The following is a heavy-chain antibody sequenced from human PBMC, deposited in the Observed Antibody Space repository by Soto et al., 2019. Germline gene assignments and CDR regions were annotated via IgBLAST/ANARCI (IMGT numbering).Heavy chain of an antibody. CDR3: AKAGDISGYYPRGDWFDP. CDR2: ISGSGDST. Sequence: EVQLLESGGGLAQPGGSLRLSCAASGFTFNSYAMTWVRQAPGKGLEWVSAISGSGDSTYYADSVKGRFTISRDNSKNTLSLQLNRLRAEDTAVYYCAKAGDISGYYPRGDWFDPWGQGTLVTVSS. D-gene: IGHD3-22*01. J-gene: IGHJ5*02. CDR1: GFTFNSYA. V-gene: IGHV3-23*01.